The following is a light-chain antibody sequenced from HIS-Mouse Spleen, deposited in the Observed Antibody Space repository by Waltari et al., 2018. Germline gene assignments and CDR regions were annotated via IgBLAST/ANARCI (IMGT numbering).Light chain of an antibody. CDR2: RNN. J-gene: IGLJ3*02. V-gene: IGLV1-47*01. CDR1: SSNIGSNY. CDR3: AAWDDSLSGPV. Sequence: QSVLTQPPSASGTPGQRVTISCSGSSSNIGSNYVYWYQQLPGTAPKLLVYRNNRLPSGVPDRSSGSRSGTSASLAISGLRSEDEADYYCAAWDDSLSGPVFGGGTKLTVL.